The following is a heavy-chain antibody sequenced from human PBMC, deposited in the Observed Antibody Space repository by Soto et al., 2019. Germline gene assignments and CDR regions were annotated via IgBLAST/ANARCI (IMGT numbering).Heavy chain of an antibody. Sequence: NPSETLSLTCTVSGGAISTYYWTWIRQPAGKGLEWIGRIYSSGSTKYNPSLQSRVTMSLDTSNNQFSLRLTSVTAADTAVYYCARGQRFSDWFDPWGQGTLGTVSS. CDR2: IYSSGST. V-gene: IGHV4-4*07. D-gene: IGHD3-3*01. CDR1: GGAISTYY. CDR3: ARGQRFSDWFDP. J-gene: IGHJ5*02.